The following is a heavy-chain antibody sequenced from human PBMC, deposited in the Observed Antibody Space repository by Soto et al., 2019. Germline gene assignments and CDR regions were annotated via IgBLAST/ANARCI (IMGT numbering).Heavy chain of an antibody. CDR2: ISGTSPST. Sequence: EVQLLESGGGLVQPGGSLRLSCAASGFTFSAYAMSWVRQAPGKGLEWVSAISGTSPSTYYADSGQGLFTISRDSSRETLFLQMNTLRAEDTAVYFCAIRIFGVEYWGQGTQVTVSS. CDR1: GFTFSAYA. CDR3: AIRIFGVEY. J-gene: IGHJ4*01. V-gene: IGHV3-23*01. D-gene: IGHD3-3*01.